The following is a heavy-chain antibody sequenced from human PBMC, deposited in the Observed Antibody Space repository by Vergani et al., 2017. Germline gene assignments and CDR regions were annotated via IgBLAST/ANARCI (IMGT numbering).Heavy chain of an antibody. CDR1: GYTFTSYA. V-gene: IGHV1-3*01. J-gene: IGHJ1*01. CDR3: ARDRLPAAVGRGTRGYFQH. CDR2: INAGNGNT. Sequence: QVQLVQSGAEVKKPGASVKVSCKASGYTFTSYAMHWVRQAPGQRLEWMGWINAGNGNTKYSQKFQGRVTITRDTSASTAYMELSSLRSEDTAVYYCARDRLPAAVGRGTRGYFQHWGQGTLVTVSS. D-gene: IGHD2-2*01.